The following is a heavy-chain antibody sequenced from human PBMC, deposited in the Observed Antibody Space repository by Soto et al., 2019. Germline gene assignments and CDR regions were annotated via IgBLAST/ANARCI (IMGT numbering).Heavy chain of an antibody. Sequence: LRDPNAASGVISRPCSKSVVRLALGKRQEWVSAISGSGDSTYYADSVKGRFTISRDNSKSTLHLQMISLRAEDTAVYFCAKVIPIVLVIATSHFVPWGE. CDR1: GVISRPCS. CDR3: AKVIPIVLVIATSHFVP. CDR2: ISGSGDST. V-gene: IGHV3-23*01. J-gene: IGHJ5*02. D-gene: IGHD2-21*01.